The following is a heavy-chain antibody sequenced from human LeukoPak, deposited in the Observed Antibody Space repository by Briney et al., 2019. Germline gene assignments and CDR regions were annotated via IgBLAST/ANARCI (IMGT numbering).Heavy chain of an antibody. V-gene: IGHV1-69*01. Sequence: ASVKVSCKASGGTFSSYAISWVRQAPGQGLEWMGGIIPIFGTANYAQKFQGRVTITGDESTSTAYMELSSLRSEDTAVYYCAREYPTTLGTYYYYGMDVWGQGTTVTVSS. CDR2: IIPIFGTA. D-gene: IGHD1-1*01. J-gene: IGHJ6*02. CDR3: AREYPTTLGTYYYYGMDV. CDR1: GGTFSSYA.